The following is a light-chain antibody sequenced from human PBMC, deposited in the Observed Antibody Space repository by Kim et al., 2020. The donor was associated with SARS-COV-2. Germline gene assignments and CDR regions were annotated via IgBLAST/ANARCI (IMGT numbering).Light chain of an antibody. V-gene: IGKV1-8*01. Sequence: AIRITQSPSSLSASTGDRVTITCRASQGISSYLAWYQQKPGKAPKLLIYAASTLQSGVPSRFSGSGSGTDFTLTISCLQSEGFATYSCQQYYSYPRTFGQGPKVDIK. CDR3: QQYYSYPRT. CDR1: QGISSY. CDR2: AAS. J-gene: IGKJ1*01.